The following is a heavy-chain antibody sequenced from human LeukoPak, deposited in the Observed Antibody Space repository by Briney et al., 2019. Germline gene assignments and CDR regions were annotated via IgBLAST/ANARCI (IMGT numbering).Heavy chain of an antibody. J-gene: IGHJ4*02. CDR2: IYYSGST. V-gene: IGHV4-59*12. D-gene: IGHD3-3*02. Sequence: PSETLSLTCTVSGGSISSYYWSWIRQAPGKGLEWIGYIYYSGSTNYNPSLKSRVTMSVDTSKNQFSLRLSSVTAVDTAVYYCARIGPILGAAWVDYWGQGTLVSVSS. CDR3: ARIGPILGAAWVDY. CDR1: GGSISSYY.